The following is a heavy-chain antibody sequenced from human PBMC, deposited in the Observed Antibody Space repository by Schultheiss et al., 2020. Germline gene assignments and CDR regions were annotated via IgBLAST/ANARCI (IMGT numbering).Heavy chain of an antibody. Sequence: SETLSLTCTVSGGSISSYYWSWIRQPPGKGLEWIGYIYYSGSTNYNPSLKSRVTISVDTSKNQFSLKLSSVTAADTAVYYCARGRGKYSGAYYYYYYMDVWGKGTTVTVSS. CDR2: IYYSGST. V-gene: IGHV4-59*08. CDR1: GGSISSYY. J-gene: IGHJ6*03. CDR3: ARGRGKYSGAYYYYYYMDV. D-gene: IGHD5-12*01.